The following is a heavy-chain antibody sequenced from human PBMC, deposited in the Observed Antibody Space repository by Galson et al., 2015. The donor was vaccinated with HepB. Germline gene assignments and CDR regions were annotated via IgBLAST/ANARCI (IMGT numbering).Heavy chain of an antibody. Sequence: SLRLSCAASGFTFSSYSMNWVRQAPGKGLEWVSYISSSSSTIYYADSVKGRFTISRDNAKNSLYLQMNSLRAEDTAVYYCARYSYGTDYWGQGTLVTVSS. D-gene: IGHD5-18*01. CDR3: ARYSYGTDY. CDR1: GFTFSSYS. J-gene: IGHJ4*02. CDR2: ISSSSSTI. V-gene: IGHV3-48*01.